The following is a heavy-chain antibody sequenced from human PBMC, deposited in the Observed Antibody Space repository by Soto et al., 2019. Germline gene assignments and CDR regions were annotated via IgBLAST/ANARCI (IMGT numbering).Heavy chain of an antibody. V-gene: IGHV4-4*07. CDR1: GGSISSHY. CDR3: AKELKPYNSGWYFALS. D-gene: IGHD6-19*01. J-gene: IGHJ4*02. Sequence: KPSETLSLTCTVSGGSISSHYWSWIRQPAGKGLEWIGRIYLSGNTKINPSLKNRVTMSVDASKNQFSLNLKSVTAADTAVYYCAKELKPYNSGWYFALSGGQGTLVTVS. CDR2: IYLSGNT.